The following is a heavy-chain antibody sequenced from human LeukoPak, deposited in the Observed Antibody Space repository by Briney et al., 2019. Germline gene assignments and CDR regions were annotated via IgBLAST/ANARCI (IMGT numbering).Heavy chain of an antibody. J-gene: IGHJ3*02. CDR2: INHSGST. D-gene: IGHD3-3*01. CDR1: GGSISSYY. V-gene: IGHV4-34*01. Sequence: SETLSLTCTVSGGSISSYYWSWIRQPPGKGLEWIGEINHSGSTNYNPSLKSRVTISVDTSKNQFSLKLSSVTAADTAVYYCARGRTIFGVVIDECDAFDIWGQGTMVTVSS. CDR3: ARGRTIFGVVIDECDAFDI.